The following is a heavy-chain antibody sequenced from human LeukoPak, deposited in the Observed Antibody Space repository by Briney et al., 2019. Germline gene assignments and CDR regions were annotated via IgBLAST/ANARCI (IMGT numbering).Heavy chain of an antibody. CDR3: ARTAALDAFDI. D-gene: IGHD6-13*01. V-gene: IGHV1-8*03. Sequence: ASVKVSCKASGYTFTSYDINWVRQATGQGLEWMGWMNPNSGNTDYAQKFQGRVTITRNTSISTAYMELSSLRSEDTAVYYCARTAALDAFDIWDQGTMVTVSS. J-gene: IGHJ3*02. CDR1: GYTFTSYD. CDR2: MNPNSGNT.